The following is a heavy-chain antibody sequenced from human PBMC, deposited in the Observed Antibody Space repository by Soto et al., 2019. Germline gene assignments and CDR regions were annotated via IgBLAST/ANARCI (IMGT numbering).Heavy chain of an antibody. D-gene: IGHD5-18*01. CDR1: GYTFTSYG. CDR3: ARDPAAMVTYHYCGMDV. V-gene: IGHV1-18*04. Sequence: QVQLVQSGAEVKKPGASVKVSCKASGYTFTSYGISWVRQASGQGLEWMGWISAYNGNTHYAQKFQGRVTMTTDTSTSTAYMELRSLRSDDTAVYYCARDPAAMVTYHYCGMDVWGQGTTVTVSS. J-gene: IGHJ6*02. CDR2: ISAYNGNT.